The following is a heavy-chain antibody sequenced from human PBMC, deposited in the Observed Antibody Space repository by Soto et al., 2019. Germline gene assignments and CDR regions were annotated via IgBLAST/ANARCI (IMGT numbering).Heavy chain of an antibody. V-gene: IGHV3-23*01. J-gene: IGHJ4*02. CDR2: IYAAGGGK. CDR3: AKDLIRGDGYEEPDS. Sequence: GGSLRLSCAASGFVFSNYAMFWFRQAPGRGLEWVSTIYAAGGGKYYAGSVKGRFTVSRDNSRDTLFLQMDSLRVEDTAIYFCAKDLIRGDGYEEPDSWGQGTLVTVSS. CDR1: GFVFSNYA. D-gene: IGHD3-10*01.